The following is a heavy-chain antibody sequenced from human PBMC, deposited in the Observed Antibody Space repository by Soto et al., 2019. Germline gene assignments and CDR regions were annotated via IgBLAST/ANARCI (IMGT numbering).Heavy chain of an antibody. CDR2: ISGSGGST. V-gene: IGHV3-23*01. Sequence: VGSLRLSCAASGFTFSSYAMSWVRQAPGKGLEWVSAISGSGGSTYYADSVKGRFTISRDNSKNTLYLQMNSLRAEDTAVYYCAKDGATTTPPAYYYYGMDVWGQGTTVTVSS. D-gene: IGHD4-17*01. CDR1: GFTFSSYA. CDR3: AKDGATTTPPAYYYYGMDV. J-gene: IGHJ6*02.